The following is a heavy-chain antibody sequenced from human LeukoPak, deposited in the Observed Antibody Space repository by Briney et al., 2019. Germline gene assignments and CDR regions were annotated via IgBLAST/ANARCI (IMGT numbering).Heavy chain of an antibody. CDR2: IYHTGST. V-gene: IGHV4-38-2*01. J-gene: IGHJ4*02. D-gene: IGHD3-10*01. CDR1: GYSISRGYY. Sequence: SETLSLTCGVSGYSISRGYYWAWIRQPPGKGLEWIGTIYHTGSTYYNPSLESRVTISVDTSKNEFSLNLNSVTAADTAVYYCARAGWIITSGIDYWGQGALVTVSP. CDR3: ARAGWIITSGIDY.